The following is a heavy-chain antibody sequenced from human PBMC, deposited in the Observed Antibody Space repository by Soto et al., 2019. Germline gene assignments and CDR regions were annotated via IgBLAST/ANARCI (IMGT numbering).Heavy chain of an antibody. D-gene: IGHD3-22*01. CDR3: ARDSGLEEKDNSGYSNTWFYP. J-gene: IGHJ5*02. V-gene: IGHV3-23*01. CDR2: ISGTGGST. Sequence: GGSLRLSCAASGFTFTSYAMSWVRQAPGKGLEWVSAISGTGGSTYYTDSVKGRFTISRDNAKNSLYLQMNSLRAEDTAVYYCARDSGLEEKDNSGYSNTWFYPWGQGTLVTVS. CDR1: GFTFTSYA.